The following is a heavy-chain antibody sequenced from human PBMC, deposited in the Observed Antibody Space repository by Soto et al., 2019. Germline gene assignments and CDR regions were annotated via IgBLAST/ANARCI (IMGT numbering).Heavy chain of an antibody. V-gene: IGHV1-69*13. CDR2: IIPIFGTA. D-gene: IGHD6-13*01. CDR3: ARGPNSSSWYLAFDP. Sequence: SVKVSCKASGGTFSSYAISWVRQAPGQGLEWMGGIIPIFGTANYAQKFQGGVTITADESTSTAYMELSSLRSEDTAVYYCARGPNSSSWYLAFDPWGQGTLVTVSS. CDR1: GGTFSSYA. J-gene: IGHJ5*02.